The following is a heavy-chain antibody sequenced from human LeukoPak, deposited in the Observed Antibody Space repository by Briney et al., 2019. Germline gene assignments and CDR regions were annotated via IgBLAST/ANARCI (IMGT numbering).Heavy chain of an antibody. CDR3: ARAAYMVRGVIITPPFDY. Sequence: PGGSLRLSCAASGFTFTGYEMNWVRQAPGKGLEWVSSISSTGSTMYYADSVKGRFTISRDKAKNSLYLQMNSLRAEDTAIYYCARAAYMVRGVIITPPFDYWGQGTLVTVSS. D-gene: IGHD3-10*01. J-gene: IGHJ4*02. CDR2: ISSTGSTM. V-gene: IGHV3-48*03. CDR1: GFTFTGYE.